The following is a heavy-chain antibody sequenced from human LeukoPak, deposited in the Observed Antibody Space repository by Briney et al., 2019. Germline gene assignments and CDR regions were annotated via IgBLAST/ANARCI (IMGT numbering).Heavy chain of an antibody. J-gene: IGHJ4*02. V-gene: IGHV3-7*05. CDR2: IKQDGSEK. Sequence: GGSLRLSCAASGFTLCDYLMTWVRQSPGKGLEWVANIKQDGSEKNYVDSVKGRFTISRDNAKNSLYLQMNSLRAEDTAVYYCVRGRLTTDYWGQGTLVTVSS. D-gene: IGHD1-1*01. CDR3: VRGRLTTDY. CDR1: GFTLCDYL.